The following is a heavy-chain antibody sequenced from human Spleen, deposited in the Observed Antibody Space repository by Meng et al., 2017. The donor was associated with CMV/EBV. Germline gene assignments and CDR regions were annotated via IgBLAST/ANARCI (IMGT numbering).Heavy chain of an antibody. V-gene: IGHV1-69*05. CDR3: ASGAEDTAMVNVDY. CDR1: GGTFSSYA. CDR2: IIPIFGTA. J-gene: IGHJ4*02. Sequence: SGGTFSSYAISWVRQAPGQGLEWMGGIIPIFGTANYAQKFQGRVTITTDESTSTAYMELSSLRSEDTAVYYCASGAEDTAMVNVDYWGQGTLVTVSS. D-gene: IGHD5-18*01.